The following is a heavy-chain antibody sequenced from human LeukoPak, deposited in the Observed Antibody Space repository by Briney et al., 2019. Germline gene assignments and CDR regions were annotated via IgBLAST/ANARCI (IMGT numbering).Heavy chain of an antibody. D-gene: IGHD2-2*01. J-gene: IGHJ4*02. CDR3: ARDRYPAAREFDY. Sequence: GGSLRLSCAASGFTFSNYWMHWVRQAPGKGLVWVSRLDTDGSDTSYADSVKGRFTISRDNAKNTLYLQMNNLRAEDTAMYYCARDRYPAAREFDYWGQGTLVTVPS. V-gene: IGHV3-74*01. CDR2: LDTDGSDT. CDR1: GFTFSNYW.